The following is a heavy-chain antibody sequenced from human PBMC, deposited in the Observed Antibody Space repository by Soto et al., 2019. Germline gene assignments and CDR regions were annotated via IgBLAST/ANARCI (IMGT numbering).Heavy chain of an antibody. V-gene: IGHV1-69*08. Sequence: QVQLVQSGAEVKKPGSSVKVSCKASGGTFSSYTISWVRQAPGQGLEWMGRIIPILGIANYAQKFQGRVTSTADKSTSTAYMELSSLRSEDTAVYYCARDRDYYYYYMDVWGKGTTVTVSS. CDR3: ARDRDYYYYYMDV. J-gene: IGHJ6*03. CDR1: GGTFSSYT. CDR2: IIPILGIA.